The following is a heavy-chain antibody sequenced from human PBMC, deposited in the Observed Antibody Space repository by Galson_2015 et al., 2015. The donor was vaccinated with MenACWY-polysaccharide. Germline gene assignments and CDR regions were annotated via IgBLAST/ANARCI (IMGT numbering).Heavy chain of an antibody. CDR1: GAAFPSSW. CDR2: MSPGSSGT. J-gene: IGHJ2*01. V-gene: IGHV5-51*03. Sequence: QSGAEVKKPGESLKISCTGSGAAFPSSWIGWGRQLPGTGQERMGTMSPGSSGTISSQSFQGTFPLSTDKAFTTANRQWICLKTSDTAMFYCARRGDDYDSNLGRGWYFDLWGRGTLVTVSS. CDR3: ARRGDDYDSNLGRGWYFDL. D-gene: IGHD3-22*01.